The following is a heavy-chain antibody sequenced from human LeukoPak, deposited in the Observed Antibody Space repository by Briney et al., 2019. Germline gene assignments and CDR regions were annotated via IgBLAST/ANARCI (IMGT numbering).Heavy chain of an antibody. CDR2: IYHSGST. Sequence: PSETLSLTCTVSGYSISSGYYWGWIRQPPGKGLEWIGSIYHSGSTYYNPSLKSRVTISVDTSKNQFSLKLSSVTAADTAVYYCARDMARGVITYVDYWGQGTLVTVS. CDR3: ARDMARGVITYVDY. V-gene: IGHV4-38-2*02. J-gene: IGHJ4*02. CDR1: GYSISSGYY. D-gene: IGHD3-10*01.